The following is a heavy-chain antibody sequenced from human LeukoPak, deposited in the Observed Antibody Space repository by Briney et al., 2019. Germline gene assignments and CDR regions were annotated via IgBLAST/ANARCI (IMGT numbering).Heavy chain of an antibody. CDR3: ARRGRYDAFDI. Sequence: ASETLSLTCTVSGGSISSYYWSWIRQPPGKGLEWIGYIYYSGSTNYNPSLKSRVTISVDTPKNQFSLKLSSVTAADTAVYYCARRGRYDAFDIWGQGTMVTVSS. J-gene: IGHJ3*02. V-gene: IGHV4-59*08. CDR1: GGSISSYY. CDR2: IYYSGST.